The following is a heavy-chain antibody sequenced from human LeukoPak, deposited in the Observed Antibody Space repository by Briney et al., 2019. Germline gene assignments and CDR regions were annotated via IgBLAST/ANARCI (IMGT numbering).Heavy chain of an antibody. CDR1: GDSISSNYW. Sequence: SETLSLTCTVSGDSISSNYWWTWVRQPPGKALEWIGSIYYTGITYYNPSLKSRVTISTDSSKNQFSLKLKSVTAADTAVYFCARVGMGTTGGRLFDFWGQGTLVTVSS. D-gene: IGHD1-1*01. CDR2: IYYTGIT. CDR3: ARVGMGTTGGRLFDF. V-gene: IGHV4-39*07. J-gene: IGHJ4*02.